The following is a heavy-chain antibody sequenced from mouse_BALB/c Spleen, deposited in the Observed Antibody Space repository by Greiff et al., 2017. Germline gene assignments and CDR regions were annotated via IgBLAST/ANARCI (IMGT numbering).Heavy chain of an antibody. V-gene: IGHV1-14*01. CDR2: INPYNDGT. CDR3: ARGYGNYDAWFAY. D-gene: IGHD2-10*02. Sequence: VQLKQSGPELVKPGASVKMSCKASGYTFTSYVMHWVKQKPGQGLEWIGYINPYNDGTKYNEKFKGKATLTSDKSSSTAYMELSSLTSEDSAVYYCARGYGNYDAWFAYWGQGTLVTVSA. CDR1: GYTFTSYV. J-gene: IGHJ3*01.